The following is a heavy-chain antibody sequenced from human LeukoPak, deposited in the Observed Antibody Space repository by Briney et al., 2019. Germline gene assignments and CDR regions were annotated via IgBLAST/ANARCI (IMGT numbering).Heavy chain of an antibody. V-gene: IGHV1-18*01. D-gene: IGHD6-19*01. Sequence: GASVKVSCKASGYSFTSNVISWVRQAPGQGLEWMGWISAYNGNTNYAQKLQGRVTMTTDTSTSTAYMELRSLRSDDTAVYYCARERNIGIAVAGLYAFDIWGQGTMVTVSS. J-gene: IGHJ3*02. CDR3: ARERNIGIAVAGLYAFDI. CDR1: GYSFTSNV. CDR2: ISAYNGNT.